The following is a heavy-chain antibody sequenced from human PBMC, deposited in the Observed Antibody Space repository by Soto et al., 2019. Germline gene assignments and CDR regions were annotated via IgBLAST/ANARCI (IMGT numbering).Heavy chain of an antibody. J-gene: IGHJ6*02. CDR1: GLILSAYY. D-gene: IGHD3-9*01. CDR3: ARGAVTGYPHYYYAMDV. Sequence: VQLVESGGGLVKPGGSLRLSCAASGLILSAYYMSWIRQAPGKGLEWVSYIGSSGSTIYYADSVKGRFTISRDNAKKSLYLQMNSLRVEDTAVYYCARGAVTGYPHYYYAMDVWGQGATVTVSS. CDR2: IGSSGSTI. V-gene: IGHV3-11*01.